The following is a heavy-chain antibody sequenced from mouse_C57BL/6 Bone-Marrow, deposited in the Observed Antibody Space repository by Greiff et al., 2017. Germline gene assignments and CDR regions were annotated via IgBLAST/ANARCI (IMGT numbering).Heavy chain of an antibody. CDR2: IDPENGDT. Sequence: VQLQQSGAELVRPGASVKLSCTASGFNIKDDYMTWVKQRPEQGLEWIGLIDPENGDTEYASKFQGKATITEDTSSNTAYLQLSSLKSEDTAVYYCTGGGSMDYWGQGTSVTVSS. V-gene: IGHV14-4*01. CDR3: TGGGSMDY. J-gene: IGHJ4*01. CDR1: GFNIKDDY.